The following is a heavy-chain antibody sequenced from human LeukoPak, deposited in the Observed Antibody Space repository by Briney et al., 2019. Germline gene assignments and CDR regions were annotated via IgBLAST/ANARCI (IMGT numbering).Heavy chain of an antibody. CDR3: ARGRRWLQF. CDR2: INHSGST. V-gene: IGHV4-34*01. Sequence: GSLRLSCAASGFTFNIYSMNWVRQPPGKGLEWIGEINHSGSTNYNPSLKSRVTISVDTSKNQFSLKLSSVTAADTAVYYCARGRRWLQFWGQGTLVTVSS. D-gene: IGHD5-24*01. CDR1: GFTFNIYS. J-gene: IGHJ4*02.